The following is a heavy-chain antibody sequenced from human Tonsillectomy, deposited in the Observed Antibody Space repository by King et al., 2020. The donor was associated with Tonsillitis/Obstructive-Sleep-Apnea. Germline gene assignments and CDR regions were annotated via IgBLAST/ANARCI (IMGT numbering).Heavy chain of an antibody. V-gene: IGHV3-53*01. D-gene: IGHD3-10*01. Sequence: VQLVESGGDLIQPRGSLRLSCAASGFTVSSNYMAWVRQAPGKGLEWVSVIYGGGNTYYADSVKGRFSISRDSLKNTLYLQMNSLRAEDTAVYYCARAFGWHFDYWGQGTLVTVSS. CDR2: IYGGGNT. CDR1: GFTVSSNY. J-gene: IGHJ4*02. CDR3: ARAFGWHFDY.